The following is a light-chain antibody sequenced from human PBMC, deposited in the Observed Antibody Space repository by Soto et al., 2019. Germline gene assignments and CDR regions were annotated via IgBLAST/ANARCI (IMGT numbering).Light chain of an antibody. CDR2: DAS. Sequence: DIQMTQSPSTLSASVGDRVTITCRASQSISSWLAWYQQKPGKAPKLLIYDASNLEGGVPSRFSGSGCGTEFTLTISSLQPDDFATYYCQQCNSYPWTFGQGTKVEIK. CDR3: QQCNSYPWT. CDR1: QSISSW. J-gene: IGKJ1*01. V-gene: IGKV1-5*01.